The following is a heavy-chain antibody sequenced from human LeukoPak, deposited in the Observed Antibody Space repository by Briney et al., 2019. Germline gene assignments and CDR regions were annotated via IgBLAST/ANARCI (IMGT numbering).Heavy chain of an antibody. Sequence: ASVKASCKASGYTFTGYYMHWVRQAPGQGLEWMGRINPNSGGTNYAQKFQGRVTMTRDTSISTAYMELSRLRSDDTAVYYCARDLGVPYSSSSTGYYYGMDVWGQGTTVTVSS. CDR1: GYTFTGYY. J-gene: IGHJ6*02. CDR2: INPNSGGT. D-gene: IGHD6-6*01. CDR3: ARDLGVPYSSSSTGYYYGMDV. V-gene: IGHV1-2*06.